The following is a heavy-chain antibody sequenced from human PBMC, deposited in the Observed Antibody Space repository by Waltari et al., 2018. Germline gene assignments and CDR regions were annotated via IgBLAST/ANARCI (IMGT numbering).Heavy chain of an antibody. Sequence: QVQLQESGPGLVKPSQTLSLTCTVSGGSISSGSYYWSWIRQPAGKGLEWIGRIYTSGSTNHNPSLKSRVTISVDTSKNQCSLKLSAVTAADTAVYYCARDDGVSTSGLYYYGMDVWGQGTTVTVSS. J-gene: IGHJ6*02. CDR2: IYTSGST. D-gene: IGHD6-6*01. V-gene: IGHV4-61*02. CDR3: ARDDGVSTSGLYYYGMDV. CDR1: GGSISSGSYY.